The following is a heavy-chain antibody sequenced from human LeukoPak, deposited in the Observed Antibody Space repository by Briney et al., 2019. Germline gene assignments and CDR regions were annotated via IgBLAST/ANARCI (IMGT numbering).Heavy chain of an antibody. CDR2: MNKDGDNS. J-gene: IGHJ4*02. Sequence: GGSLRLSCAASGFTFSSYAMSWVRQAPGKGLEWVSAMNKDGDNSYYADSVKGRFTISRDNSKNTLYLQMNSLRADDTAVYFCAKDYPVGDHYWGQGTLVTVSS. CDR3: AKDYPVGDHY. D-gene: IGHD3-10*01. V-gene: IGHV3-23*01. CDR1: GFTFSSYA.